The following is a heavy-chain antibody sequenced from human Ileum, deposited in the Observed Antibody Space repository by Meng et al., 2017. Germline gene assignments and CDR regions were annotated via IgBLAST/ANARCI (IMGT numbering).Heavy chain of an antibody. D-gene: IGHD2-21*02. Sequence: QVHAVESGGGVVQPGPSLTHSVAASGFNLRGYGMHWVLQAPGKGLEWMAVIWHDGNNIYYAESVKGRFTVSRDNSQNTLFLQLNTVRVEDTAVYFCARDRGSDDPIDLWGPGTLVTVSS. CDR1: GFNLRGYG. CDR2: IWHDGNNI. CDR3: ARDRGSDDPIDL. V-gene: IGHV3-33*01. J-gene: IGHJ5*02.